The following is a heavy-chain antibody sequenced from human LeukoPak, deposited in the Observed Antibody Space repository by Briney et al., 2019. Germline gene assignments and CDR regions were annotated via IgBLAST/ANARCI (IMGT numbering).Heavy chain of an antibody. V-gene: IGHV4-4*07. CDR3: ARAAYCGGDCYLFDY. J-gene: IGHJ4*02. CDR2: IYSSGST. D-gene: IGHD2-21*02. CDR1: GGSLSSCC. Sequence: SETLSLTCTVSGGSLSSCCWSWIRQPAGKGLEWIGRIYSSGSTHYNPSLKSRVTMSVDTSKNQFSLKLSSLTAADTAVYYCARAAYCGGDCYLFDYWGQGTLVTVFS.